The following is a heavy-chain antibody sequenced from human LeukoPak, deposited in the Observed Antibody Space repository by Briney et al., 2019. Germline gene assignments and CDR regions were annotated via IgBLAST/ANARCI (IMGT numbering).Heavy chain of an antibody. CDR2: IIPIFGTA. D-gene: IGHD5-24*01. J-gene: IGHJ4*02. V-gene: IGHV1-69*05. Sequence: SVKVSXKASGGTFSSYAISWVRQAPGQGLEWMGRIIPIFGTANYAQKFQGRVTITTDESTSTAYMELSSLRSEDTAVYYCARPVYNSGQKFDCWGQGTLVTVSS. CDR3: ARPVYNSGQKFDC. CDR1: GGTFSSYA.